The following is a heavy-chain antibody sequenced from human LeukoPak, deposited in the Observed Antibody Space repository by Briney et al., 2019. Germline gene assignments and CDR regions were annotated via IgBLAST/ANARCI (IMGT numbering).Heavy chain of an antibody. CDR1: GFTFSSYG. CDR3: AKSKRVVPAVPFDY. J-gene: IGHJ4*02. D-gene: IGHD2-2*01. Sequence: GGSLRLSCAASGFTFSSYGMHWVRQAPGKGLEWVAFIRYDGSNKYYADSVKGRFTISRDNSKNTLYLQMSSLRAEDTAVYYCAKSKRVVPAVPFDYWGQGTLVTVSS. CDR2: IRYDGSNK. V-gene: IGHV3-30*02.